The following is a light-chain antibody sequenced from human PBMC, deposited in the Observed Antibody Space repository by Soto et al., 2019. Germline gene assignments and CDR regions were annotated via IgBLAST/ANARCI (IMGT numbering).Light chain of an antibody. CDR3: QHRYNWPLT. CDR1: QSVSSQ. Sequence: EIVLTQSPATLSLSPGERATLSCRASQSVSSQLAWYQQKPGQAPRLLISDASNRATGIPARFSGSGSGTDFTLTVSSLEPEDVAVYYCQHRYNWPLTFGGGTKVEIK. CDR2: DAS. J-gene: IGKJ4*01. V-gene: IGKV3-11*01.